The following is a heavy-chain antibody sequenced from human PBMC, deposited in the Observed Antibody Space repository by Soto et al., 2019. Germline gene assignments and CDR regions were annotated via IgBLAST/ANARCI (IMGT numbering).Heavy chain of an antibody. CDR1: GGTFSSYA. CDR2: IIPIFGTA. Sequence: SVKVSCKASGGTFSSYAISWVRQAPGQGLEWMGGIIPIFGTANYAQKFQGRVTITADKSTSTAYMELSSLRSEDTAVYYCARDSYDFWGGYYLLGYYYGMDVWGQGTTVTVS. CDR3: ARDSYDFWGGYYLLGYYYGMDV. V-gene: IGHV1-69*06. D-gene: IGHD3-3*01. J-gene: IGHJ6*02.